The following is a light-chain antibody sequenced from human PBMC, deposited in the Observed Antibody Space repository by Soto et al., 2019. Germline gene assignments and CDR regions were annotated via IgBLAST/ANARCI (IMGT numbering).Light chain of an antibody. V-gene: IGKV1-39*01. J-gene: IGKJ1*01. Sequence: DIQMTQSPSSLSASVGDRVTITCRASQSISSYLNWYQQKPGKAPKLLIYAASSLQSGVPSRFSGSGSGTDFTLTISRLQPEDFATYYCQQSYSTPWTVGQGTMVEIK. CDR1: QSISSY. CDR2: AAS. CDR3: QQSYSTPWT.